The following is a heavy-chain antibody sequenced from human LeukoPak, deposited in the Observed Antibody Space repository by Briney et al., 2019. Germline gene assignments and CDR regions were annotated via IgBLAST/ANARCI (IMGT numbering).Heavy chain of an antibody. CDR1: GGSISNYY. D-gene: IGHD1-1*01. CDR2: IYKSGST. V-gene: IGHV4-59*08. Sequence: SETLSLTCTVSGGSISNYYWSWIRQPPGKELEWIGNIYKSGSTNYNPSLKSRVTMSVDTSKNQFSLRLNSVTAADTAVYYCARLSTGPYGLGAFDIWGQGTMVTVSS. CDR3: ARLSTGPYGLGAFDI. J-gene: IGHJ3*02.